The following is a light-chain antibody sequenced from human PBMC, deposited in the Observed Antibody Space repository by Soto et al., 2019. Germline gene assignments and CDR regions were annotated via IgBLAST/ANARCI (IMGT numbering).Light chain of an antibody. CDR2: DVT. J-gene: IGLJ3*02. Sequence: QSVVTQPRSVSGSPGQSVTLSCTGTSSDVGDYDYVSWYQQQPGKAPQLIIYDVTKRPSGVPDRFSGSKSGNTASLTISGLQAEDEADYYCCSYAGTYTWVFGGGTKLTVL. CDR1: SSDVGDYDY. CDR3: CSYAGTYTWV. V-gene: IGLV2-11*01.